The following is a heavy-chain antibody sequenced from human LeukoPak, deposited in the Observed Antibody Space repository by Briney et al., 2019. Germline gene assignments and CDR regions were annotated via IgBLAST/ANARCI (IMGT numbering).Heavy chain of an antibody. J-gene: IGHJ3*02. D-gene: IGHD2-21*02. CDR3: ARVNRGDVFDI. CDR2: IWYDGRNK. Sequence: GGSLRLSCAASGFTFSSYGMHWVRQAPGKGLEWVAVIWYDGRNKFYADSLKGRFTISRDNSKNTLYLQMNSLRAEDTAVYYCARVNRGDVFDIWGQGKLVTVS. CDR1: GFTFSSYG. V-gene: IGHV3-33*01.